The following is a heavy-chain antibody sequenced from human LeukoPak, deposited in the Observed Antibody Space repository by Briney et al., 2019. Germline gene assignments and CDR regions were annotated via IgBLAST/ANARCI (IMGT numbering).Heavy chain of an antibody. CDR1: GFTFSSYA. CDR3: ARDYYDSSGYYQEAFDI. J-gene: IGHJ3*02. D-gene: IGHD3-22*01. CDR2: ISYDGSNK. Sequence: PGRSLRLSCAASGFTFSSYAMPWVRQAPGKGLEWVAVISYDGSNKYYADSVKGRFTISRDNSKNTLYLQMNSLRAEDTAVYYCARDYYDSSGYYQEAFDIWGQGTMVTVSS. V-gene: IGHV3-30-3*01.